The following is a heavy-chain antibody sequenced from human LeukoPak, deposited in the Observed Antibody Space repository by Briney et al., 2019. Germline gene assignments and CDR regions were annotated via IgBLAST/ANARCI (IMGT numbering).Heavy chain of an antibody. CDR3: ARGAIQLWQVYYYYYMDV. CDR1: GFTFSSYW. V-gene: IGHV3-7*01. Sequence: GGSLRLSCAASGFTFSSYWMSWVRQAPGKGLEWVANIKQDGSEKYYVDSVKGRFTISRDNAKNSLYLRMNSLRAEGTAVYYCARGAIQLWQVYYYYYMDVWGKGTTVTVSS. J-gene: IGHJ6*03. CDR2: IKQDGSEK. D-gene: IGHD5-18*01.